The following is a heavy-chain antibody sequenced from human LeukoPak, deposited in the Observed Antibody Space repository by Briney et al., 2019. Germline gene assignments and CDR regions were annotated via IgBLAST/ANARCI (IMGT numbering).Heavy chain of an antibody. D-gene: IGHD1-26*01. V-gene: IGHV3-21*04. Sequence: GGSLRLSCAASGFTFSSYSMNWVRQAPGKGLEWVSSISSSSSYIYYADSVKGRFTISRDNAKNSLYPQMNSLRAEDTALYYCAKGRGWELPYYFDYWGQGTLVTVSS. CDR3: AKGRGWELPYYFDY. J-gene: IGHJ4*02. CDR1: GFTFSSYS. CDR2: ISSSSSYI.